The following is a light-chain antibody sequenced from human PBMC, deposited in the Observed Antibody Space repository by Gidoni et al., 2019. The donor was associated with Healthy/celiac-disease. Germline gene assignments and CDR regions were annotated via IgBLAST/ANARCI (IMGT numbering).Light chain of an antibody. CDR1: QSVSSY. CDR3: QQRSNWPPLT. J-gene: IGKJ4*01. CDR2: DAS. Sequence: EFVLTQSPATLSLSRGERATLSCRASQSVSSYLAWYQQKPGQAPRLLIYDASNRATGIPARFSGSGSGTDFTLTISSLEPEDFAVYYCQQRSNWPPLTFGGGTKVEIK. V-gene: IGKV3-11*01.